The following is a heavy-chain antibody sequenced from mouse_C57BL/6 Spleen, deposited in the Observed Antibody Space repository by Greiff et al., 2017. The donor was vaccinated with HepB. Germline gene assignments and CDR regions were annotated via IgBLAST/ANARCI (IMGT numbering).Heavy chain of an antibody. CDR3: ARSYYYGSSLFAY. CDR2: IYPRDGST. D-gene: IGHD1-1*01. Sequence: QVQLKESGPELVKPGASVKLSCKASGYTFTSYDINWVKQRPGPGLEWIGWIYPRDGSTKYNEKFKGKATLTVDTSSSTAYMELHSLTSEDSAVYFCARSYYYGSSLFAYWGQGTLVTVSA. CDR1: GYTFTSYD. V-gene: IGHV1-85*01. J-gene: IGHJ3*01.